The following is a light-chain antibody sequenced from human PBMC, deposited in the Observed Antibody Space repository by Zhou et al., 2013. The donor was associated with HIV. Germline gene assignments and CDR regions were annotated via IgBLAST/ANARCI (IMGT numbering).Light chain of an antibody. CDR1: QNISTY. Sequence: DVQMTQSPSSLSASLGDRITITCRASQNISTYLNWFQQSPGKAPKLLISAASTLHNGVPSRFSGRGSGTTFTLSIISLQPEDFATYYCQQANTLPWTFGQGTRVEIK. J-gene: IGKJ1*01. CDR2: AAS. V-gene: IGKV1-39*01. CDR3: QQANTLPWT.